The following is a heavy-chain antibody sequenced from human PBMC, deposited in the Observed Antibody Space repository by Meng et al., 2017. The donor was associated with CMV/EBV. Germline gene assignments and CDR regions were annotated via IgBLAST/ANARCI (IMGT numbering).Heavy chain of an antibody. CDR1: GGSISSGSYS. D-gene: IGHD3-22*01. CDR2: IYTSGGT. Sequence: RLQGQGPGLLQTSQTRSLTCTVMGGSISSGSYSWSWIRQPAGKGLEWIGRIYTSGGTNYNPSLKSRVTISVDTSKNQFSLKLSSVTAADTAVYYCAREVVVITPYNWFDPWGQGTLVTVSS. J-gene: IGHJ5*02. V-gene: IGHV4-61*02. CDR3: AREVVVITPYNWFDP.